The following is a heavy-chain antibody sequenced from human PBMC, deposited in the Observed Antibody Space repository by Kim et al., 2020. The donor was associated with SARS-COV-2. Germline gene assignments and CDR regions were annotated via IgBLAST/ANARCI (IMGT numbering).Heavy chain of an antibody. CDR2: ISSSSSYI. J-gene: IGHJ4*02. V-gene: IGHV3-21*01. CDR3: ARDLEQWGDVRGTFGY. Sequence: GGSLRLSCAASGFTFSSYSMNWVRQAPGKGLEWVSSISSSSSYIYYADSVKGRFTISRDNAKNSLYLQMNSLRAEDTAVYYCARDLEQWGDVRGTFGYWGQGTLVTVSS. CDR1: GFTFSSYS. D-gene: IGHD6-19*01.